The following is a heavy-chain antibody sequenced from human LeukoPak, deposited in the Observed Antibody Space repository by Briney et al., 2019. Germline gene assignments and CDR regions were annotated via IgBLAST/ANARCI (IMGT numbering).Heavy chain of an antibody. Sequence: KPSETLSLTCTVSGGSISSSSYYWGWIRQPPGKGLEWIGSIYYSGSTYYNPSLKSRVTISVDTSKNQFSLKLSSVTAADTAVYYCARVVYSSSWYPTQHFDYWGQGTLVTVSS. CDR2: IYYSGST. J-gene: IGHJ4*02. CDR3: ARVVYSSSWYPTQHFDY. V-gene: IGHV4-39*07. CDR1: GGSISSSSYY. D-gene: IGHD6-13*01.